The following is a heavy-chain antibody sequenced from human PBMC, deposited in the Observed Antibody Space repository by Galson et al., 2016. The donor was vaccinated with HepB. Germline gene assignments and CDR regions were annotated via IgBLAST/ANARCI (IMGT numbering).Heavy chain of an antibody. CDR2: INQDGGQR. D-gene: IGHD7-27*01. CDR3: ARGRSLGD. CDR1: GFNFSRYW. Sequence: SLRLSCAISGFNFSRYWMTWARQAPGKGLEWVANINQDGGQRYYVDSGKGRFLISRDNAKKSLYLQMNSPGVDDTALYYCARGRSLGDWGQGALVTVSS. V-gene: IGHV3-7*01. J-gene: IGHJ4*02.